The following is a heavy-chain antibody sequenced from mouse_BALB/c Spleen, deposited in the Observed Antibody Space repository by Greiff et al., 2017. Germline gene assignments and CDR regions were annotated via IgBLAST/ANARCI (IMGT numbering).Heavy chain of an antibody. J-gene: IGHJ4*01. D-gene: IGHD2-14*01. CDR1: GFSLTSYD. CDR2: IWTGGGT. Sequence: VKLMESGPGLVAPSQSLSITCTVSGFSLTSYDISWIRQPPGKGLEWLGVIWTGGGTNYNSAFMSRLSISKDNSKSQVFLKMNSLQTDDTAIYYCVREYYRYDDYAMDYWGQGTSVTVSS. V-gene: IGHV2-9-2*01. CDR3: VREYYRYDDYAMDY.